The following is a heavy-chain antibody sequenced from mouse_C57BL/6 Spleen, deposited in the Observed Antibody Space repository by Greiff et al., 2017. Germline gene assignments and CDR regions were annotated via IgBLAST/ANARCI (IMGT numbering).Heavy chain of an antibody. CDR1: GYTFTGYW. V-gene: IGHV1-9*01. CDR3: ASRTYYDYDGYAMDY. CDR2: ILSGSGSI. D-gene: IGHD2-4*01. J-gene: IGHJ4*01. Sequence: VQLQQSGAELMKPGASVKLSCKATGYTFTGYWIEWVKQRPGHGLEWIGEILSGSGSINYNEKFKGKATFTADTSSNTAYMQLSILTTEDSAIYYCASRTYYDYDGYAMDYWGQGTSVTVSS.